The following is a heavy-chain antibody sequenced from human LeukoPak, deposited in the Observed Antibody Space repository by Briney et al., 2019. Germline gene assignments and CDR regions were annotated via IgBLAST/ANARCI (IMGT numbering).Heavy chain of an antibody. D-gene: IGHD3-22*01. CDR3: ARCPGSSGYYYELDS. CDR2: ISYHGNNE. Sequence: PGGSLRLSCAASGFTFSLYGMHWVRQAPGKGLEWVAVISYHGNNEYYADSVKGRFTISRDNSKNTLYLQMNSLTADDTAVYYCARCPGSSGYYYELDSWGQGTLVTVSS. V-gene: IGHV3-30*03. CDR1: GFTFSLYG. J-gene: IGHJ4*02.